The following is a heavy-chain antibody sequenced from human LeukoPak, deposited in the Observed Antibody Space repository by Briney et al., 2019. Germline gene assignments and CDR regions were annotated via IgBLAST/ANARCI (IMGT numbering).Heavy chain of an antibody. J-gene: IGHJ4*02. CDR2: ISWNSGSI. D-gene: IGHD3-22*01. V-gene: IGHV3-9*01. CDR1: GFTLDDYA. CDR3: AKVFPYYYDSSGHFDY. Sequence: GGSLRLSCAASGFTLDDYAMHWVRQAPGKGLEWVSGISWNSGSIGYADSVKGRFTISRDNAKNSLYLQMNSLRAEDTALYYCAKVFPYYYDSSGHFDYWGQGTLVTVSS.